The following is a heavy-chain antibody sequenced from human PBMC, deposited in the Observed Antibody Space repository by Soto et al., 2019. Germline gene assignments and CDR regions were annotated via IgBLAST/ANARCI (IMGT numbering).Heavy chain of an antibody. J-gene: IGHJ6*02. CDR3: ARDRAYCGGDCPYYYGLDV. D-gene: IGHD2-21*02. Sequence: PGGSLRLSCAASGFTFSNYVMQWVRQAPGKGLEWVSVVWYNGNNKYYADSVKGRFTVSRDNSKNTLYLQMNRLRAEDTAVYYCARDRAYCGGDCPYYYGLDVWGQGTTVTVSS. CDR2: VWYNGNNK. V-gene: IGHV3-33*01. CDR1: GFTFSNYV.